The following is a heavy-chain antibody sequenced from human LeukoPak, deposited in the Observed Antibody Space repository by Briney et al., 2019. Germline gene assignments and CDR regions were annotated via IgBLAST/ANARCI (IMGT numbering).Heavy chain of an antibody. CDR3: ARARCSSTSCYWSYFDY. CDR2: ISYDGSNK. Sequence: ALRLSCAASGFTFSSYAMHWVRQAPGKGLEWVAVISYDGSNKYCADSVKGRFTISRDNSKNTLYLQMNSLRAEDTAVYYCARARCSSTSCYWSYFDYRGQGTLVTVSS. D-gene: IGHD2-2*01. CDR1: GFTFSSYA. J-gene: IGHJ4*02. V-gene: IGHV3-30-3*01.